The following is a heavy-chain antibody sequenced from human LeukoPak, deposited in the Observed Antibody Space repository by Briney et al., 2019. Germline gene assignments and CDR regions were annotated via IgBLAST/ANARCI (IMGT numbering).Heavy chain of an antibody. Sequence: GGSLRLACAASGFTFSGYSMNWVRQAPGKGLEWVSSISSSSSYIYYADSVKGRFTISRDNAKNSLYLQMNSLRAEDTAVYYCGRDRLLKGYYYYYMDVWGKGPT. D-gene: IGHD6-25*01. CDR1: GFTFSGYS. CDR3: GRDRLLKGYYYYYMDV. V-gene: IGHV3-21*01. J-gene: IGHJ6*03. CDR2: ISSSSSYI.